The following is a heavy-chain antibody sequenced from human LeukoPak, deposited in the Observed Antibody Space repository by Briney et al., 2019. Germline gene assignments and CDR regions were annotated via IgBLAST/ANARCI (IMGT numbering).Heavy chain of an antibody. CDR2: IYYSGST. CDR3: AGQHDSNGYYFY. Sequence: PSETLSLTCTVSGGSISSYYWSWIRQPPGKGLEWIGYIYYSGSTNYNPSLKSRVTISVDTSKNQFSLKLSSVTAADTAVYYCAGQHDSNGYYFYWGQGTLVTVSS. CDR1: GGSISSYY. D-gene: IGHD3-22*01. J-gene: IGHJ4*02. V-gene: IGHV4-59*01.